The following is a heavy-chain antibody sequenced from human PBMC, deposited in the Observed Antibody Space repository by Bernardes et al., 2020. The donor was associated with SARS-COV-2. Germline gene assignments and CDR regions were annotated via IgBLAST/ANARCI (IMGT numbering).Heavy chain of an antibody. CDR3: ARDTNYSSSWYYYYYGMDV. Sequence: GGSLRLSCAASGFTVSSNYMSWVRQAPGKGLEWVSVIYSGGSTYYADSVKGRFTISRDNSKNTLYLQMNSLRAEDTAVYYCARDTNYSSSWYYYYYGMDVWGQGTTVTVSS. J-gene: IGHJ6*02. CDR1: GFTVSSNY. CDR2: IYSGGST. V-gene: IGHV3-53*01. D-gene: IGHD6-13*01.